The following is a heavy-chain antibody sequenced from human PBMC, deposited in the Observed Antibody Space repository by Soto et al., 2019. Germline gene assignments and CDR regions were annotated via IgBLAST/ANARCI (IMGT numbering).Heavy chain of an antibody. D-gene: IGHD1-1*01. CDR1: GGSISNYY. Sequence: SETLSLTCTVSGGSISNYYWSWIRQPPGKGLESLGYVFYTGSTNYNPSLKSRVTISLDTSKNQFSLKLTSMTAADTAVYYCARGPGRYYFDYWGQGTLVTVSS. CDR3: ARGPGRYYFDY. J-gene: IGHJ4*02. V-gene: IGHV4-59*01. CDR2: VFYTGST.